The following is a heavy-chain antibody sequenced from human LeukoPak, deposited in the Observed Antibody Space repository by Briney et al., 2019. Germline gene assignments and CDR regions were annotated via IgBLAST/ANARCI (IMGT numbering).Heavy chain of an antibody. D-gene: IGHD4/OR15-4a*01. CDR2: ISAYNGNT. J-gene: IGHJ4*02. V-gene: IGHV1-18*01. CDR3: AKARGATYGTYYFDY. Sequence: ASVKVSCKASGYTFTSYGISWVRQAPGQGLEWMGWISAYNGNTNYAQQLQGRVTMTTDTSTSTAYMELRSLRSDDTAVYYCAKARGATYGTYYFDYRGQGTLVTVSS. CDR1: GYTFTSYG.